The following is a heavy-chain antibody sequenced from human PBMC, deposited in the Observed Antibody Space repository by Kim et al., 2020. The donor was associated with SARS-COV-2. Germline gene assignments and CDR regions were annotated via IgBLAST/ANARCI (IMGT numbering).Heavy chain of an antibody. CDR3: VTTGYSRDHFDH. J-gene: IGHJ4*02. D-gene: IGHD2-15*01. Sequence: GGYLRLSCTASGFTVSTYYMSGFRQAPGKGLAWVSVFYSGGDTYYADYVRGRFTSSRDHSKNTLSLQMDSLLAEDTAVYFCVTTGYSRDHFDHWGQGNLV. CDR1: GFTVSTYY. V-gene: IGHV3-66*01. CDR2: FYSGGDT.